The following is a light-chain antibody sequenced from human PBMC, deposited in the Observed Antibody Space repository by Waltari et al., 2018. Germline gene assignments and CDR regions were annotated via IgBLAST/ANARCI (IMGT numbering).Light chain of an antibody. CDR2: MND. V-gene: IGLV1-47*01. J-gene: IGLJ3*02. CDR3: AAWDASLGAWL. CDR1: RSNIEDNN. Sequence: QSVLTQPPSASGAPGQRVTISCPGSRSNIEDNNVYWYQHVPGPAPKNLIYMNDERPSGVPDRFSGSKSGTSASLAISGLRSEDEAHYYCAAWDASLGAWLFGGGTKLTVL.